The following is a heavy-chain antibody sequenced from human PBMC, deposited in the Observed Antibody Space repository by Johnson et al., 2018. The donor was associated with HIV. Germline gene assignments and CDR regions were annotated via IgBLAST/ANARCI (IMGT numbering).Heavy chain of an antibody. CDR2: ISYDGSNK. CDR1: GFTFSSYA. D-gene: IGHD3-3*01. CDR3: ARGSYNFWSGEREAFDI. V-gene: IGHV3-30-3*01. Sequence: GGVVQPGRSLRLSCAASGFTFSSYAMHWVRQAPGKGLEWVAVISYDGSNKYYADSVKGRFTISRDNSKNTLYLQMNSLRAEDPAVYYCARGSYNFWSGEREAFDIWGQGTMVTVSS. J-gene: IGHJ3*02.